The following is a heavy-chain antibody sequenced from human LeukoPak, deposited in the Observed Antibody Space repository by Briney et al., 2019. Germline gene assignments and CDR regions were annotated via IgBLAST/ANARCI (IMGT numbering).Heavy chain of an antibody. CDR3: ARSTTQKRMVRGVIAVYNWFDP. J-gene: IGHJ5*02. V-gene: IGHV3-21*01. CDR1: GFTFSSYS. D-gene: IGHD3-10*01. Sequence: GGSLRLSCAASGFTFSSYSMNWVRQAPGKGLEWVSSISSSSSYIYYADSVKGRFTISRDNAKNSLYLQMNSLRAEDTAVYYCARSTTQKRMVRGVIAVYNWFDPWGQGTLVTVSS. CDR2: ISSSSSYI.